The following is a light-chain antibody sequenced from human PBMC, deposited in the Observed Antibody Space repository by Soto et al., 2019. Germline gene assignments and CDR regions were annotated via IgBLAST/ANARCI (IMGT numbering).Light chain of an antibody. J-gene: IGLJ1*01. CDR2: EVS. V-gene: IGLV2-14*01. CDR1: SSDVDTYNY. CDR3: SSYTSITTLV. Sequence: QSVLTQPASVSGSPGQSITISCTGTSSDVDTYNYVSWYQHHPGKAPKLMIYEVSNRPSGVSNRFSGSESGNTASLTISGLQAEDEADYYCSSYTSITTLVFGTGTKVTVL.